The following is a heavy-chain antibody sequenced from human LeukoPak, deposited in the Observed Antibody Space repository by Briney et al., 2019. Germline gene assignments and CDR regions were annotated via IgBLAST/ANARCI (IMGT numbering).Heavy chain of an antibody. V-gene: IGHV3-48*04. CDR3: ARDYVLRYFRGYGDYFDY. D-gene: IGHD3-9*01. CDR1: GLTFSRITYS. Sequence: PGGSLRLSCAASGLTFSRITYSMNWVRQAPGKGLEWVSYISSTSTTEYADSVKGRFTISRDNAKNSLYLQMNSLRAEDTAVYYCARDYVLRYFRGYGDYFDYWGQGTLVTVSS. CDR2: ISSTSTT. J-gene: IGHJ4*02.